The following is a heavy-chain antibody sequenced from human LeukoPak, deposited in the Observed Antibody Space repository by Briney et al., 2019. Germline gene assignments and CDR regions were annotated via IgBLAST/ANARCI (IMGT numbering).Heavy chain of an antibody. CDR2: INHSGNT. CDR3: ARGDYRYYDSSGYSASGAFDI. Sequence: SETLSLTCAVYGGSFSNYYWSWIRQPPGKGLEWIGEINHSGNTNYNPSLKSRVTISVDTSKNQFSLKLSSVTAADTAVYYCARGDYRYYDSSGYSASGAFDIWGQGTMVTVSS. D-gene: IGHD3-22*01. V-gene: IGHV4-34*01. J-gene: IGHJ3*02. CDR1: GGSFSNYY.